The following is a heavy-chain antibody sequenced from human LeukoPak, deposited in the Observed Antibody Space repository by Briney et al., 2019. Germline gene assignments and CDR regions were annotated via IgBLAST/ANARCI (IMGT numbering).Heavy chain of an antibody. CDR1: GFTFSSYN. J-gene: IGHJ4*02. CDR2: ISSSSSTI. CDR3: ARRSDSSGYYYDY. V-gene: IGHV3-48*04. Sequence: GGSLRLSCAASGFTFSSYNMNWVRQAPGKGLEWVSYISSSSSTIYYADSVKGRFTISRDNAKNSLYLQMNSLRAEDTAVYYCARRSDSSGYYYDYWGQGTLVTVSS. D-gene: IGHD3-22*01.